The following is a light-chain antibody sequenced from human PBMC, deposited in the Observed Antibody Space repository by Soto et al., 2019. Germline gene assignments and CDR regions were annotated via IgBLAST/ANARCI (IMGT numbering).Light chain of an antibody. J-gene: IGKJ4*01. CDR3: KQKTIPQLP. CDR1: QSVSSSY. Sequence: EIVLTQSPGTLSLSPGERATLSCRASQSVSSSYLAWYQQKPGQAPRLLIYGASSRATGIPDRFSGSGSGTDFTLTISKLNPEDFAVYYCKQKTIPQLPFGGGTKVEIK. CDR2: GAS. V-gene: IGKV3-20*01.